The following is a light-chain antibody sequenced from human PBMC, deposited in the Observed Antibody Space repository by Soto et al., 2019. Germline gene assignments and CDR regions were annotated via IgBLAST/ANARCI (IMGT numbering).Light chain of an antibody. CDR1: SSDIGGYDF. V-gene: IGLV2-8*01. Sequence: QSALTQPPSASGSPGQSVTISCTGSSSDIGGYDFVSWYQQHPGKVPKLLIYEVTKRPSGVPDPFSGSKSGNTASLTVSGLQADDEADYYCCSHAGSKNYYLFGPGTKLTVL. CDR2: EVT. J-gene: IGLJ1*01. CDR3: CSHAGSKNYYL.